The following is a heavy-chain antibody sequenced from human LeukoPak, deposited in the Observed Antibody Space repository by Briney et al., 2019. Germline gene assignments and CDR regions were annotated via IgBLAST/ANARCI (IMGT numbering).Heavy chain of an antibody. CDR1: GFTFSSYA. J-gene: IGHJ4*02. CDR2: ISGSGTST. CDR3: ATTPFSPFDY. V-gene: IGHV3-23*01. Sequence: GGSLRLSCAASGFTFSSYAMSWVRHAPGKGLEWVSAISGSGTSTYYADSVKGRFTISRDNSKNTLYLQMNSLRAEDTAVYYCATTPFSPFDYWGQGTLVTVSS. D-gene: IGHD3-3*01.